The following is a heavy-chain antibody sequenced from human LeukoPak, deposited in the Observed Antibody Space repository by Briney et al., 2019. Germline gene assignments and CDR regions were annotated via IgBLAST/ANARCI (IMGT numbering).Heavy chain of an antibody. D-gene: IGHD3-16*01. V-gene: IGHV3-48*01. CDR3: ARDQGGVGY. J-gene: IGHJ4*02. CDR1: RITFSSYS. CDR2: ISRFSGTI. Sequence: GGSLRLSCVASRITFSSYSMNWVRQAPGKGLEWVSYISRFSGTINYADSVKGRFTISRDNAKNSLYLQMNSLRAEDTAVYYCARDQGGVGYWGQGTLVTVSS.